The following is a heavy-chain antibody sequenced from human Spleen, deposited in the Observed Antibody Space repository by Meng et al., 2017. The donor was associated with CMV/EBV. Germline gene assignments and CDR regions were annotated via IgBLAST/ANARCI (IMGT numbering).Heavy chain of an antibody. Sequence: ASVKVSCKASGYTFTTYDIKWVRQASGQGLEWMGWMNPNSGNTGYAQKFQGRVTFTRSTSTSTAYMELSRLRSDDTAVYYCARVAGGSYRVDYWGQGTLVTVSS. CDR2: MNPNSGNT. CDR3: ARVAGGSYRVDY. D-gene: IGHD1-26*01. V-gene: IGHV1-8*01. J-gene: IGHJ4*02. CDR1: GYTFTTYD.